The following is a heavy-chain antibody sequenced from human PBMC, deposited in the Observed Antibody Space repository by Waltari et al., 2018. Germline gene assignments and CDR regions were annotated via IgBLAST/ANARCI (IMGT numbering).Heavy chain of an antibody. V-gene: IGHV2-5*01. CDR3: ARAGLLPDY. Sequence: QITLKESGPTLVKPTQTLTLTCTFSGFSPSTSGVGVGWIRQPPGKALEWLALIYWNDDKRYSPSLKSRLTITKDTSKNQVVLTMTNMDPVDTATYYCARAGLLPDYWGQGTLVTVSS. CDR2: IYWNDDK. CDR1: GFSPSTSGVG. D-gene: IGHD2-21*01. J-gene: IGHJ4*02.